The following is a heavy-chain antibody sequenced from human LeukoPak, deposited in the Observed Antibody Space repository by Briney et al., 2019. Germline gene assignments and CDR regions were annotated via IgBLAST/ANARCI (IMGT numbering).Heavy chain of an antibody. D-gene: IGHD3-22*01. CDR1: GGSISSYY. CDR2: IYYSGST. Sequence: SETLSLTCTVSGGSISSYYWSWIRQPPGKGLEWIGYIYYSGSTNYNPSLKSRVTISVDTSKNQFSLKLSSVTAADTAVYYCARLKSPYYYDSSGYYYDRYFDLWGRGTLVTVSS. J-gene: IGHJ2*01. CDR3: ARLKSPYYYDSSGYYYDRYFDL. V-gene: IGHV4-59*01.